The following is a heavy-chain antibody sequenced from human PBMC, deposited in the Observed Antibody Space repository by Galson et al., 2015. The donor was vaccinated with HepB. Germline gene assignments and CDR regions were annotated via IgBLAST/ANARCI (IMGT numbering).Heavy chain of an antibody. J-gene: IGHJ6*02. Sequence: SLRLSCAASGFTVSSNYMSWVRQAPGKGLEWVSVIYSGGSTYYADSVKGRFTISRDNSKNTLYLQMNSLRAEDTAVYYCARWGSLLQLVQDSSYYYYYGMDVWGQGTTATVSS. CDR2: IYSGGST. D-gene: IGHD6-13*01. CDR1: GFTVSSNY. CDR3: ARWGSLLQLVQDSSYYYYYGMDV. V-gene: IGHV3-53*01.